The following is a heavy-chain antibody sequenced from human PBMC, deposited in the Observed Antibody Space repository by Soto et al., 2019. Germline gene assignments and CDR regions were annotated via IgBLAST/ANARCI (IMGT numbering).Heavy chain of an antibody. D-gene: IGHD1-26*01. J-gene: IGHJ4*02. Sequence: PSETLSLTCAVSGGSISSGGYFWSWIRQPPGKGLEWIGYIYHSGSTYYNPSLKSRVTISVDTSKNQFSLNLSSVTAADTAIYYCARFRSSYYGIDYWGQGTLVTVSS. V-gene: IGHV4-30-2*01. CDR1: GGSISSGGYF. CDR2: IYHSGST. CDR3: ARFRSSYYGIDY.